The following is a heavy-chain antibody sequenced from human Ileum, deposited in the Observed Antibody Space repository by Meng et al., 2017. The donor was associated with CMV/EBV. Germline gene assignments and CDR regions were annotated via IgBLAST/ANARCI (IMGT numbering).Heavy chain of an antibody. Sequence: GESLKISCAASGFSFSNYAMHWVRQAPGKGLEWVAVISLDGSRKYYADSVKGRFTISRDSAKNTLYLQMNRLRVENAAVYYCARKGDGSTSWYALYSWGQGTLVTVSS. D-gene: IGHD6-13*01. V-gene: IGHV3-30-3*01. J-gene: IGHJ4*02. CDR1: GFSFSNYA. CDR3: ARKGDGSTSWYALYS. CDR2: ISLDGSRK.